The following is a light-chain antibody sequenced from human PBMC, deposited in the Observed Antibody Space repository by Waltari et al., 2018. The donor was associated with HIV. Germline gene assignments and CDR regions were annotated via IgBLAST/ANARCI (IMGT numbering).Light chain of an antibody. V-gene: IGLV2-23*02. CDR3: LTYVSDSGTWK. CDR2: DVS. Sequence: QSPLTQPASVSGNPGQSVTITCTGTNIDVGNYYLVSWYQQHPGKAPKLLIYDVSKRPSGVSSRFSGSKSGYWASLTISGLLTEDESYYYCLTYVSDSGTWKFGGGTYLTV. J-gene: IGLJ3*02. CDR1: NIDVGNYYL.